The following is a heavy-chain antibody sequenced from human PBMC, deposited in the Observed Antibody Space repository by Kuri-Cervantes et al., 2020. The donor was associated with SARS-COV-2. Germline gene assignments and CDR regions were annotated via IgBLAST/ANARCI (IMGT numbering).Heavy chain of an antibody. CDR1: GYTFTSYA. D-gene: IGHD1-26*01. J-gene: IGHJ4*02. Sequence: ASVQVSCKASGYTFTSYAMNWVRQAPGQGLEWMGWINTNTGNPTYAQGFTGRFVFSLDNSVSTAYLQISSLKAEDTAVYYCARDIVGATRDYWGQGTLVTVSS. V-gene: IGHV7-4-1*02. CDR3: ARDIVGATRDY. CDR2: INTNTGNP.